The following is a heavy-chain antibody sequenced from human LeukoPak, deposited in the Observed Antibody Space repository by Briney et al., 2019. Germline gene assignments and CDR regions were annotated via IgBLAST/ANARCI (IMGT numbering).Heavy chain of an antibody. J-gene: IGHJ3*02. D-gene: IGHD3-22*01. CDR1: GFTFSSYS. CDR2: ISSSSSFI. Sequence: GGSLRLSCAASGFTFSSYSMNWVRQAPGKGLEWVSFISSSSSFIHYADSVKGRFTISRDNAKNSLYLQMNSLRAEDTAVYYCARDPRIYYDGDAFDIWGQGTMVTVSS. V-gene: IGHV3-21*01. CDR3: ARDPRIYYDGDAFDI.